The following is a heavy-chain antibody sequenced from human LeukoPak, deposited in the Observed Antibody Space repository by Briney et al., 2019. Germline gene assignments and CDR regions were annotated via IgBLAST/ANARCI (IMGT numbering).Heavy chain of an antibody. D-gene: IGHD6-13*01. CDR3: AKGVIAAAGTRKGFDY. CDR2: ISGSGGST. V-gene: IGHV3-23*01. CDR1: GFTFSSYA. Sequence: PGGSLRLSCAASGFTFSSYAMSWVRQAPGKGLEWVSAISGSGGSTYYADSVKGRFTISRDNSKNTLYLQMNSLRAEDTAVYYCAKGVIAAAGTRKGFDYWGQGTLVTVSS. J-gene: IGHJ4*02.